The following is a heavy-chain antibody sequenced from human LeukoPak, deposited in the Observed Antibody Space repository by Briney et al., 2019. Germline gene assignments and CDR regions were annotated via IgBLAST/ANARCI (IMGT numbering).Heavy chain of an antibody. CDR3: TREGYCSGTTCYGGD. Sequence: PGGSLRLSRAASGFGFTNAWMSWVRQAPGKGLDWVGRIRGKSDGGTTDYAAPVKGRFTISRDDTKNTVYLQVNSLKTEDTAVYFCTREGYCSGTTCYGGDWGQGTLVIVSS. J-gene: IGHJ4*02. CDR2: IRGKSDGGTT. CDR1: GFGFTNAW. D-gene: IGHD2-2*01. V-gene: IGHV3-15*01.